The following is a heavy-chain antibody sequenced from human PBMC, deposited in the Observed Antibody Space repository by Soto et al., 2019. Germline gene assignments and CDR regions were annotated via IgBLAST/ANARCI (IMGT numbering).Heavy chain of an antibody. CDR1: GGTFSTYP. D-gene: IGHD4-4*01. Sequence: QVQLVQSGAEVKRHGSSMKVSCKASGGTFSTYPISWVRQAPGQGLEWMGGINPIFGTANYAQKLQGRVTITADESTTTAYMQLSSLRSDDTAVYYCARLRASNYEAYQHWGQGTLVTVSS. CDR2: INPIFGTA. CDR3: ARLRASNYEAYQH. J-gene: IGHJ1*01. V-gene: IGHV1-69*12.